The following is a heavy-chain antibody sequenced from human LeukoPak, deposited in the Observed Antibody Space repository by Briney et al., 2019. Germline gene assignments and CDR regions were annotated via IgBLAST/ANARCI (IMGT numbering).Heavy chain of an antibody. J-gene: IGHJ5*02. V-gene: IGHV4-4*07. D-gene: IGHD6-19*01. CDR1: GASISTYY. CDR2: LYTSGST. CDR3: AGELESRGKRGRFDP. Sequence: SETLSLTCSVSGASISTYYWSWIRQPAGKGLEWIGRLYTSGSTIYNPSLKSRVTMSVETSKGQFSLKLRSVTAADTAAYYCAGELESRGKRGRFDPWGQGTLSPSPQ.